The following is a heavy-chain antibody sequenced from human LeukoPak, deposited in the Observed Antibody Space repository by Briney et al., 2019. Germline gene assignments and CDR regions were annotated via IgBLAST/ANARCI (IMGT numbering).Heavy chain of an antibody. Sequence: GASVKVSCKASGYTFTSYGISWVRQAPGQGLEWMGWISAYNGNTNYAQKLQGRVTMTTDTSTSTAYMELRSLRSDDTAVYYCARGVWDYDYVWGSYRYYFDYWGQGTLVTVSS. J-gene: IGHJ4*02. CDR3: ARGVWDYDYVWGSYRYYFDY. V-gene: IGHV1-18*01. CDR2: ISAYNGNT. CDR1: GYTFTSYG. D-gene: IGHD3-16*02.